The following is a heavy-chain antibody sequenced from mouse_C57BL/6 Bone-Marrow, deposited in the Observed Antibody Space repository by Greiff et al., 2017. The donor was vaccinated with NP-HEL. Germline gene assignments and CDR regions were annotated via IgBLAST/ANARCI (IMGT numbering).Heavy chain of an antibody. D-gene: IGHD1-1*01. CDR3: ARDYYGSFSY. V-gene: IGHV1-63*01. Sequence: QVQLKESGAELVRPWTSVKMSCKASGYTFTNYWIGWSKQRPGHGLEWIGDIYPGGGYTNYNEKFKGKATLTADKSSSTAYMQFSSLTSEDSAIYYCARDYYGSFSYWGQGTSVTVSS. CDR2: IYPGGGYT. CDR1: GYTFTNYW. J-gene: IGHJ4*01.